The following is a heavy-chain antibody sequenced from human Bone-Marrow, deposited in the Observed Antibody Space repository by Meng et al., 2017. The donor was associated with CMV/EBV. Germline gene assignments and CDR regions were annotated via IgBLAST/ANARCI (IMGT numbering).Heavy chain of an antibody. CDR3: ARGGFWLGYYSWFGP. J-gene: IGHJ5*02. CDR2: IIPILDIT. Sequence: SVKVSFKPSAGTFSNYAVSWVRQAPGQGLEWMGGIIPILDITNYAQKFQGRVTITADKSTNAVYMELSSLRSDDTAVYYCARGGFWLGYYSWFGPCGQGTLVTVSS. CDR1: AGTFSNYA. D-gene: IGHD3-3*01. V-gene: IGHV1-69*10.